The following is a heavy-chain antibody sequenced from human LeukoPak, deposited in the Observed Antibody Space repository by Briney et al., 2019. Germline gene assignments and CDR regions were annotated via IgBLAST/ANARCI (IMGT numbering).Heavy chain of an antibody. CDR1: GYTFTGYY. CDR3: ARRHQVKGLEWLDYYGMDV. V-gene: IGHV1-2*02. Sequence: VASVKVSCKASGYTFTGYYMHWVRQAPGQGLEWMGWINPNSGGTNYAQKFQGRVTMTRDTSISTAYMELSRLRSDDTAVYYCARRHQVKGLEWLDYYGMDVWGQGTTVTVSS. D-gene: IGHD3-3*01. CDR2: INPNSGGT. J-gene: IGHJ6*02.